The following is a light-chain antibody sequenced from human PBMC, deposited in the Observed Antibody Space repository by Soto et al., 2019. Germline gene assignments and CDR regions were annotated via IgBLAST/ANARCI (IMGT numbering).Light chain of an antibody. J-gene: IGKJ5*01. V-gene: IGKV2-30*02. CDR2: KVS. Sequence: DVVITHSPLSLPVTLSHPASTSCRSNQRIVHSDGIAYFSWFQQRPGRSPRRLIYKVSNRDSGVPARFSGSGSGTDFALKISRVEAEDVGVYYCMQGTHWPITFGQGTRLEIK. CDR3: MQGTHWPIT. CDR1: QRIVHSDGIAY.